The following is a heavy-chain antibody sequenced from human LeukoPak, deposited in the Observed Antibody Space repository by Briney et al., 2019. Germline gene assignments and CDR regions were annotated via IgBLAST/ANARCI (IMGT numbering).Heavy chain of an antibody. CDR1: GYTFTTYG. Sequence: ASVKVSCKASGYTFTTYGISWVRQAPGQGLEWMGWISAYNGNTNYAQKFQGRVTMTTDTSTSTAYMELSSLRSEDTAVYYCGSESGYSSGNWFDPWGQGTLVTVSS. J-gene: IGHJ5*02. CDR3: GSESGYSSGNWFDP. V-gene: IGHV1-18*01. D-gene: IGHD3-10*01. CDR2: ISAYNGNT.